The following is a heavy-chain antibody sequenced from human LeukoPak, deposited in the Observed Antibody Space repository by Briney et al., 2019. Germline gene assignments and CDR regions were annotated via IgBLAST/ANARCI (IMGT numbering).Heavy chain of an antibody. CDR1: FGSIRDYY. Sequence: PSETLSLTCSVSFGSIRDYYWSWIRQPPGKGLEWIGYIYNSGTTNYNPSLKGQVTISVDTSKNQFSPKLSSVTAADTAIYYCARGKKYPGVFDYWGQGTQVTVSS. J-gene: IGHJ4*02. D-gene: IGHD2/OR15-2a*01. CDR3: ARGKKYPGVFDY. V-gene: IGHV4-59*01. CDR2: IYNSGTT.